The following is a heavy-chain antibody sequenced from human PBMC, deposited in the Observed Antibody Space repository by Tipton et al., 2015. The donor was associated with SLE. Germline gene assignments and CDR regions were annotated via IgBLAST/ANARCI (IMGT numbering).Heavy chain of an antibody. Sequence: TLSLTCIVSGASISSGSYFWGWIRQPPGKGLEWIGEINHSGSTNYDPSLKSRVTISVDTSKKQFSLRLSSVTAADTAMYYCARAAGRDGYSSSWNPFDYWGQGTLVTVSS. CDR1: GASISSGSYF. V-gene: IGHV4-39*07. CDR3: ARAAGRDGYSSSWNPFDY. CDR2: INHSGST. D-gene: IGHD5-24*01. J-gene: IGHJ4*02.